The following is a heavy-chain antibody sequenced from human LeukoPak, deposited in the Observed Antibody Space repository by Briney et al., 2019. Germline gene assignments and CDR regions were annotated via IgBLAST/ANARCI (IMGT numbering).Heavy chain of an antibody. V-gene: IGHV3-23*01. CDR2: ISGSGGST. D-gene: IGHD5-18*01. CDR1: GLTFSSYA. CDR3: AKDSTPDTFLFDY. Sequence: GGSLRLSCAASGLTFSSYAMSWVRQAPGKGLEWVSAISGSGGSTYYADSVKGRFTISRDNSKNTLYLQMNSLRAEDTAVYYCAKDSTPDTFLFDYWGQGTLVTVSS. J-gene: IGHJ4*02.